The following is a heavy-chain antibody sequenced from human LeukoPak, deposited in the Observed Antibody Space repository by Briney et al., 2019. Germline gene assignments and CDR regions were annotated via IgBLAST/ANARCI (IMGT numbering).Heavy chain of an antibody. Sequence: TGGSLRLSCAASGFTFSSYEMNWVRQGPGKGLEWISYISSSGSVIHYADSVKGRFTISRDNAKNSLYLQMNSLRAEDTAVYYCARDAPDPFEYWGQGTLVTVSS. CDR2: ISSSGSVI. J-gene: IGHJ4*02. V-gene: IGHV3-48*03. CDR1: GFTFSSYE. CDR3: ARDAPDPFEY.